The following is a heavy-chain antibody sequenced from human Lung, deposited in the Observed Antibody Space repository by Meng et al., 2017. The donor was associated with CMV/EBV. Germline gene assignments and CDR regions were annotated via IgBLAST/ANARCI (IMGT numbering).Heavy chain of an antibody. CDR2: ISSISRYI. D-gene: IGHD5-12*01. CDR1: GFTFSNYN. J-gene: IGHJ4*02. Sequence: SGFTFSNYNMTWVRQAPGRGLEWFSSISSISRYIYYADSVKGRFTISRDNAKYSLYLQMNSLRAEDTAVYYCARDPGYSGLYYFDYWGRGTLVTVSS. CDR3: ARDPGYSGLYYFDY. V-gene: IGHV3-21*01.